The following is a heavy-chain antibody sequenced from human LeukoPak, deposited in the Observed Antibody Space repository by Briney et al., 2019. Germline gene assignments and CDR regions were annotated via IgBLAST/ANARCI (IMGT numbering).Heavy chain of an antibody. J-gene: IGHJ4*02. CDR2: IWYDGSNK. CDR1: GFTFSSYG. V-gene: IGHV3-33*06. CDR3: AKGGYSSGWYGGY. D-gene: IGHD6-19*01. Sequence: PGGSLRLSCAGSGFTFSSYGMHWVRQAPGKGLEGVAVIWYDGSNKYYADSVKGRFTISRDNSKNTLYLQMNSLRAEDTAVYYCAKGGYSSGWYGGYWGQGTLVTVSS.